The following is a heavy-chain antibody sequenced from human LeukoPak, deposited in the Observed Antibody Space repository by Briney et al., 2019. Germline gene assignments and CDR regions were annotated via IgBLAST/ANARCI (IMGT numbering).Heavy chain of an antibody. J-gene: IGHJ4*02. CDR2: IYSSGNT. V-gene: IGHV4-31*03. D-gene: IGHD3-16*01. CDR1: GDSISSGGYC. CDR3: ARAGGFFSPFGY. Sequence: SETLSLTCTLSGDSISSGGYCWNWFRQHPGKGLEWIGYIYSSGNTFYNPSLKSRVIISVDTSKNQFSLKLSSVTAADTAVYYCARAGGFFSPFGYWGQGTLVTVSS.